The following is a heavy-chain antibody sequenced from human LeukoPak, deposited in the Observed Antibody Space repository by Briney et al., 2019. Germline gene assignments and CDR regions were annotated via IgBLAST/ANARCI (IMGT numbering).Heavy chain of an antibody. Sequence: ASVKVSCKASGYTFTSYGISWVRQAPGQGLEWMGWINPNSGGTNYAQKFQGRVTMTRDTSISTAYMELSRLRSDDTAVYYCARKHSSGYIVDYWGQGTLVTVSS. CDR2: INPNSGGT. V-gene: IGHV1-2*02. D-gene: IGHD3-22*01. CDR1: GYTFTSYG. CDR3: ARKHSSGYIVDY. J-gene: IGHJ4*02.